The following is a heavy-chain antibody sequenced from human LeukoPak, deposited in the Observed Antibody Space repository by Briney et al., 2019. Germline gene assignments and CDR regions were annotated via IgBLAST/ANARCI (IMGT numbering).Heavy chain of an antibody. CDR2: IYHSGST. Sequence: SETLSLTCTVSGGSISSGSYYWSWIRQPPGKGLEWIGSIYHSGSTYYNPSLKSRVTISVDTSKIQISLKLNSVTAADTAVYYCARLRDYYYNYMDVWGKGTTVTISS. CDR3: ARLRDYYYNYMDV. CDR1: GGSISSGSYY. V-gene: IGHV4-39*01. J-gene: IGHJ6*03.